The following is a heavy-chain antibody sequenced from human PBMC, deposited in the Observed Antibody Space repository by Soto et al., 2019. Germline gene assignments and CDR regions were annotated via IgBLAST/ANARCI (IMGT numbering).Heavy chain of an antibody. CDR1: GGSISSSSYY. V-gene: IGHV4-39*01. CDR2: IYYSGST. Sequence: PSETLSLTCTVSGGSISSSSYYWGWIRQPPGKGLEWIGSIYYSGSTYYNPSLKSRVTISVDTSKNQFSLKLSSVTAADTAVYYCARLAYIGYSYGYEDFNYYMDVWGKGTTVTVSS. CDR3: ARLAYIGYSYGYEDFNYYMDV. D-gene: IGHD5-18*01. J-gene: IGHJ6*03.